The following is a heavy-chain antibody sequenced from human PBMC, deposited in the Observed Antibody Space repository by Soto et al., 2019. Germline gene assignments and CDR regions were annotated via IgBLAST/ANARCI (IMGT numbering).Heavy chain of an antibody. CDR2: INHSGST. J-gene: IGHJ2*01. D-gene: IGHD3-10*02. Sequence: PGTRLEWIGEINHSGSTNYNPSLKSRVTISVDTSKNQCSLKLSSVTAADTAVYYCAIFFFQAEDGIRDVRSVSAFLLNRSSDL. CDR3: AIFFFQAEDGIRDVRSVSAFLLNRSSDL. V-gene: IGHV4-34*01.